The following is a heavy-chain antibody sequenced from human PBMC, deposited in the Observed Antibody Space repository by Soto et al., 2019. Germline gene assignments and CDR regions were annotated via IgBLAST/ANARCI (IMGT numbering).Heavy chain of an antibody. J-gene: IGHJ3*01. CDR3: ARDSRYCTDGSCSIMRDAFDV. Sequence: QAQLQESGPGLVRPSGTLSLTCTVSRFSVTNNKYWNWVRQSPGKALAWIGEIYHSGATYYNPSLSGRASISMDKSKNPISLNLTSVTAADTAVYYCARDSRYCTDGSCSIMRDAFDVWGQGTLVTVSS. V-gene: IGHV4-4*02. CDR2: IYHSGAT. D-gene: IGHD2-15*01. CDR1: RFSVTNNKY.